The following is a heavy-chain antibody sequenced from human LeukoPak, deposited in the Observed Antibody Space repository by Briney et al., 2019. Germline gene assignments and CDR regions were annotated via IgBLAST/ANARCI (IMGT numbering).Heavy chain of an antibody. Sequence: GASVKVSCKASGYTFTSYGISWLRQAPGQGLEWMGWISAYNGKANYAQKVQGRVTMTADTSTSAASMELRSLTSDDTAVYYCARVGSYCTSTSCFDYWGQGPLVPVSS. CDR3: ARVGSYCTSTSCFDY. CDR2: ISAYNGKA. CDR1: GYTFTSYG. V-gene: IGHV1-18*01. D-gene: IGHD2-2*01. J-gene: IGHJ4*02.